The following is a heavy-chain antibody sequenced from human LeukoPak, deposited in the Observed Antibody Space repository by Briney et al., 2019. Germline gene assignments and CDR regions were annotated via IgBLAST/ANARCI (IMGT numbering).Heavy chain of an antibody. CDR1: GFTFSSYA. Sequence: GGSLRLSCAASGFTFSSYAMSWVRQAPGKGLEWLSSISGGGGTTYYADSVKGRFTSSRDNSKNTLYLQMNSLRAEDTAFYYCAKDLGYCSSTTCYGFDYWGQGTLVTVSS. V-gene: IGHV3-23*01. CDR2: ISGGGGTT. J-gene: IGHJ4*02. CDR3: AKDLGYCSSTTCYGFDY. D-gene: IGHD2-2*01.